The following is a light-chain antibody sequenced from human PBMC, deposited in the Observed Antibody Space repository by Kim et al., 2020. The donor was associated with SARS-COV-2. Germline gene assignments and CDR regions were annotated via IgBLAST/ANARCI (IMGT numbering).Light chain of an antibody. J-gene: IGKJ4*01. V-gene: IGKV1-16*02. CDR3: QQYKSYPLT. CDR1: QDITSH. CDR2: AAS. Sequence: DIQMTQSPSSMSASVGDRVTITCRASQDITSHLAWFQHKPGKAPKSLIYAASRLQSGVPSKFSGSGSGADFTLTISSLKPEDFATYYCQQYKSYPLTFGGGTKVDIK.